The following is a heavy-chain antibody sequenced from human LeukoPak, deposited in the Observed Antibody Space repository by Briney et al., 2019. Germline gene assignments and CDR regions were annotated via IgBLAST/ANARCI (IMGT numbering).Heavy chain of an antibody. CDR1: GFTFSSYS. V-gene: IGHV3-21*01. CDR3: ARDPRYYHGSGFDC. D-gene: IGHD3-10*01. J-gene: IGHJ4*02. Sequence: GGSLRLSCTASGFTFSSYSMNWVRQAPGKGLEWVSSISTTSNYIYHADSVKGRFTISRDNAKNSPYLQMNSLRAEDTAVYYCARDPRYYHGSGFDCWGQGTLVTVSS. CDR2: ISTTSNYI.